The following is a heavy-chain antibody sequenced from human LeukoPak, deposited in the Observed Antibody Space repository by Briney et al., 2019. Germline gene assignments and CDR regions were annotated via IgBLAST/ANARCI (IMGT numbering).Heavy chain of an antibody. V-gene: IGHV5-51*01. CDR1: GYSFTSHW. J-gene: IGHJ4*02. Sequence: GESLKISCKGSGYSFTSHWIGWVRQMPGKGLEWMGIIYPGDSDTRYSPSFQGQVTISADKSISTAYLQWSSLKASDTAMYYCARLIAYDSSGYYYALGYWGQGTLVTVSS. CDR3: ARLIAYDSSGYYYALGY. CDR2: IYPGDSDT. D-gene: IGHD3-22*01.